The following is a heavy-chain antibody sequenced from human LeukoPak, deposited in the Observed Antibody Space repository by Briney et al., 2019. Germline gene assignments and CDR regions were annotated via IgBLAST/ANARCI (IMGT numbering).Heavy chain of an antibody. Sequence: SETLSLTCAVYGGSFSGYFWSWIRQPPGKGLEWIGEINHSGSTNYNPSLKSRVSISVDTSNNQFSLNLSSVTAADTAVYYCARHRAYYYGSGSYDYWGQGTLVTVSS. CDR3: ARHRAYYYGSGSYDY. CDR2: INHSGST. D-gene: IGHD3-10*01. CDR1: GGSFSGYF. V-gene: IGHV4-34*01. J-gene: IGHJ4*02.